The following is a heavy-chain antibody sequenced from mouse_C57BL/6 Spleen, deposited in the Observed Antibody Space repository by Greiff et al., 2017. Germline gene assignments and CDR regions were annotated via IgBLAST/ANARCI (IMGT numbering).Heavy chain of an antibody. V-gene: IGHV1-55*01. CDR3: ARRRGYGNYGFAY. Sequence: QVQLQQPGAELVQPGASVKMSCKASGYTFTSYWITWVKQRPGQGLEWIGDIYPGSGSTNYNEKFKSKATLTVDTSSSTAYMQISSLTSEDSAVYYCARRRGYGNYGFAYWGQGTLVTVSA. CDR2: IYPGSGST. D-gene: IGHD2-1*01. J-gene: IGHJ3*01. CDR1: GYTFTSYW.